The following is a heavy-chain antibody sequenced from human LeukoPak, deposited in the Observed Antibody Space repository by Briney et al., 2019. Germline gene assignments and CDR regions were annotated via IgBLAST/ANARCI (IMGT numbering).Heavy chain of an antibody. CDR3: ARETYIAAAGTGSYYYYYMDV. V-gene: IGHV1-18*01. CDR1: GYTFPTEG. J-gene: IGHJ6*03. D-gene: IGHD6-13*01. CDR2: VSGYNGKT. Sequence: ASVQVSCNASGYTFPTEGISWVRQAPGQGLEWMGWVSGYNGKTNNSQKLQGRVTMTKDTSTSTAYMELRSLRSDDTAVYYCARETYIAAAGTGSYYYYYMDVWGKGTTVTVSS.